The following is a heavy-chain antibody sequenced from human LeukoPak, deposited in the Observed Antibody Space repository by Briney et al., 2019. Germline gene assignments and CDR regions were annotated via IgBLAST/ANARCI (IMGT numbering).Heavy chain of an antibody. CDR1: RFIFSSYW. D-gene: IGHD3-3*01. V-gene: IGHV3-7*01. CDR3: ARDGSLWSGFHAFDL. Sequence: GGSPRLSCATSRFIFSSYWMTWVRRTPGKGLEWVASINQDGSDKYYVDSVKGRFTISRDNAKKSLYLEMSSLRAEDTAVYYCARDGSLWSGFHAFDLWGQGTVVTVSS. J-gene: IGHJ3*01. CDR2: INQDGSDK.